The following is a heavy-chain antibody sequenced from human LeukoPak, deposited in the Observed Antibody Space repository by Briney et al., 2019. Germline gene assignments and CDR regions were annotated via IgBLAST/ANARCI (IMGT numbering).Heavy chain of an antibody. CDR1: GFTFSRYA. J-gene: IGHJ4*02. CDR2: TSSSGGNT. CDR3: TRGGDYGVKIDY. V-gene: IGHV3-23*01. Sequence: GGSLRLSCAASGFTFSRYAMSWVRKAPGKGLEGVSATSSSGGNTYYIDSVKGRFIISRDNSKNTLYLQMNNLRAEDTALYYCTRGGDYGVKIDYWGQGAQVSVSS. D-gene: IGHD3-16*01.